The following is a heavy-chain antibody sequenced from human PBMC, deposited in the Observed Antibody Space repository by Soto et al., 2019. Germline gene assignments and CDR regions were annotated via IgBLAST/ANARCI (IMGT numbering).Heavy chain of an antibody. V-gene: IGHV3-33*01. J-gene: IGHJ6*02. Sequence: GGSLRLSCAASGFTFSSYGMHWVRQAPGKGLEWVAVIWYDGSNKYYADSVKGRFTISRDNSKNTLYLQMNSLRAEDTAVYYCARDGRDIVVVVDAYYYYGMDVWGQGTTVTVSS. D-gene: IGHD2-15*01. CDR2: IWYDGSNK. CDR3: ARDGRDIVVVVDAYYYYGMDV. CDR1: GFTFSSYG.